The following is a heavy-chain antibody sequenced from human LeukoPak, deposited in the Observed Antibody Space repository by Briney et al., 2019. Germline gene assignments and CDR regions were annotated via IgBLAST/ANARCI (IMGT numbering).Heavy chain of an antibody. J-gene: IGHJ6*02. V-gene: IGHV3-21*04. CDR3: AKVVYSYGNYYYYGMDV. CDR2: ISSSSSYI. CDR1: GFTFSSYS. Sequence: GGSLRLSCAASGFTFSSYSMKWVRQAPGKGLEWVSFISSSSSYINYADSVKGRFTISRDNAENTLYLQMNSLRAEDTAVYYCAKVVYSYGNYYYYGMDVWGQGTTVTVSS. D-gene: IGHD5-18*01.